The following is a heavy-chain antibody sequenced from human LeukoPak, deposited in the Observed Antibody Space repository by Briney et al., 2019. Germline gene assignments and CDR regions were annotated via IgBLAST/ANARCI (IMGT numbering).Heavy chain of an antibody. CDR3: ARRGSFNPFEN. D-gene: IGHD3-10*01. CDR1: GFTFSSYA. J-gene: IGHJ4*02. Sequence: SGGSLRLSCAASGFTFSSYAMSWVRQAPGKGLEWVSAISGSGGSTYYADSVKGRFTISRDNSKNTLYLQMNSLRASDSAMYYCARRGSFNPFENWGQGTLVTVSS. CDR2: ISGSGGST. V-gene: IGHV3-23*01.